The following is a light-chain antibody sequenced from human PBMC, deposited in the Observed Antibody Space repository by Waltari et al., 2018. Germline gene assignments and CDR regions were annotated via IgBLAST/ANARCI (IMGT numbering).Light chain of an antibody. CDR2: AAS. V-gene: IGKV1-8*01. CDR3: QQYYSYPPLP. CDR1: QGISSY. Sequence: AIRMTQSPYSLSASTGDRVTITCRASQGISSYLAWYQQKPVKAPKLLIYAASTLQSGVPSRFSGRGSGTDLTLTSSCLQSEDFATYYCQQYYSYPPLPFGQWTRLEIK. J-gene: IGKJ5*01.